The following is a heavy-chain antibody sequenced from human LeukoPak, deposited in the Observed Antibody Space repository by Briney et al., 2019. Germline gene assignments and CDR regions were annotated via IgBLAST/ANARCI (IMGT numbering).Heavy chain of an antibody. D-gene: IGHD6-19*01. J-gene: IGHJ4*02. CDR3: ARMGDDIAVAGTIFDY. CDR1: GYSFTSYW. CDR2: IYPGDSDT. Sequence: PGESLKISCKGSGYSFTSYWIGWVRQMPGKGLEWMGIIYPGDSDTRYSPSFQGQVTISADKSISTAYLQWSSLKASDTAMYYCARMGDDIAVAGTIFDYWGQGTLVTVSS. V-gene: IGHV5-51*01.